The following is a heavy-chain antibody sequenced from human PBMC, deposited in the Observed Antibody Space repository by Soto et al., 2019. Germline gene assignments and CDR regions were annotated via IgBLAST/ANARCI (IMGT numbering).Heavy chain of an antibody. J-gene: IGHJ6*02. CDR1: ADSIISDNW. CDR2: IHHSGSI. Sequence: PSETLSLTCARSADSIISDNWWSLFRQPPGKGLEWIGEIHHSGSINYNPSLKSRVTILADKSKKPFSLRLTSVTAADTAVYYWAKSLLSPAYGMDVWGQGTTFTVSS. V-gene: IGHV4-4*02. D-gene: IGHD3-10*01. CDR3: AKSLLSPAYGMDV.